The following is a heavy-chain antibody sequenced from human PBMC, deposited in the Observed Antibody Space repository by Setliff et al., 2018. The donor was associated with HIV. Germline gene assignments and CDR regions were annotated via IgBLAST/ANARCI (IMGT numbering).Heavy chain of an antibody. V-gene: IGHV1-18*01. CDR2: ISTYNGNT. Sequence: ASVKVSCKASGYTFMNFGISWARQAPGQGLEWMGWISTYNGNTNYAQKFQGRVTLTTDTSTTTAYMELRSLRSDDTAVYFCATVNTVGYNYYGMDVWGQGTTVTVSS. CDR1: GYTFMNFG. CDR3: ATVNTVGYNYYGMDV. D-gene: IGHD5-18*01. J-gene: IGHJ6*02.